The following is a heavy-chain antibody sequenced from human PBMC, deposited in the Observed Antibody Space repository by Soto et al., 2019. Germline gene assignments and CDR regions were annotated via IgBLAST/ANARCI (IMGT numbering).Heavy chain of an antibody. V-gene: IGHV4-59*08. CDR3: ARQGFGPLHGLVDV. D-gene: IGHD3-10*01. CDR1: GGSISSYY. CDR2: VHHSWGS. Sequence: QVQLQESGPGLVKPSETMSLSCTVSGGSISSYYWSWFRQSPGKRMEWIGYVHHSWGSSYNPSLQSRVAISLDTSKSQFSLKVTSVTATDTAEYYCARQGFGPLHGLVDVWGQGTTVTVSS. J-gene: IGHJ6*02.